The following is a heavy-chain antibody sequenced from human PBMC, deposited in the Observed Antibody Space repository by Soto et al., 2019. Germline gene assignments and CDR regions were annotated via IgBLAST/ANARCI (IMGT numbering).Heavy chain of an antibody. J-gene: IGHJ4*02. CDR2: ISGSGVST. CDR1: GFTFSSYA. CDR3: AKEGEHSSGWANFDY. Sequence: EVQLLESGGGLVQPGGSLRLSCAASGFTFSSYAMSWVRQAPGKGLEWVSAISGSGVSTYYADSVKGRFTISRDNSXYRLYLQMNSLRAEDTAVYYCAKEGEHSSGWANFDYWGQGTLVTVSS. V-gene: IGHV3-23*01. D-gene: IGHD6-19*01.